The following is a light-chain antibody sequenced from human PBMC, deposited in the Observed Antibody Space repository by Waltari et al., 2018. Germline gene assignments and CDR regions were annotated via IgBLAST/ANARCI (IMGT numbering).Light chain of an antibody. CDR3: CSYAGSTTSLV. V-gene: IGLV2-23*02. Sequence: QSALTPPASVSGSPGQSITTSCTGTSNDFGIYNLGLWYQQHPGKAPKLMIYEVTKRPSGVSNRFSGSKSGNTASLTISGLQADDEADYHCCSYAGSTTSLVFGGGTKLTVL. CDR2: EVT. J-gene: IGLJ2*01. CDR1: SNDFGIYNL.